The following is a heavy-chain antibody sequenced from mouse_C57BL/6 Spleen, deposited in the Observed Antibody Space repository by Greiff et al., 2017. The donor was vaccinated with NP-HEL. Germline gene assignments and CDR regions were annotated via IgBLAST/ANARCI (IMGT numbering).Heavy chain of an antibody. CDR1: GFTFSSYA. D-gene: IGHD2-4*01. Sequence: EVKLVESGEGLVKPGGSLKLSCAASGFTFSSYAMSWVRQTPEKRLEWVAYISSGGDYIYYADTVKGRFTISRANARNTLYLQMSSLKSEDTAMYYCTRVLYHYERAMDYWGQGTSVTVSS. CDR3: TRVLYHYERAMDY. CDR2: ISSGGDYI. J-gene: IGHJ4*01. V-gene: IGHV5-9-1*02.